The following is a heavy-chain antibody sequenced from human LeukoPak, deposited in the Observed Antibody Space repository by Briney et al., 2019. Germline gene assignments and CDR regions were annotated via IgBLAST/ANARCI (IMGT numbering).Heavy chain of an antibody. CDR3: TRESGAFSPFGF. D-gene: IGHD1-26*01. V-gene: IGHV4-4*02. CDR2: VHLSGAS. Sequence: SETLSLTCAVSGGSILTTNWWSWVRQPPGKGLEWIGEVHLSGASNYNPSLKSRVNMSIDKSKNQSSLELTSVTAADTATYYCTRESGAFSPFGFWGQGTLVTVSS. J-gene: IGHJ4*02. CDR1: GGSILTTNW.